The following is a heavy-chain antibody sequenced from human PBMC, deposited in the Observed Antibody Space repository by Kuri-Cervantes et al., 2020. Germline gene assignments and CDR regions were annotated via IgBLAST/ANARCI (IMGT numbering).Heavy chain of an antibody. CDR1: GFTFSNYW. J-gene: IGHJ6*02. D-gene: IGHD3-22*01. CDR3: AKEGDVTMIVAMDV. CDR2: IKQDGSEK. Sequence: GGSLRLSCAASGFTFSNYWMSWVRQAPGKGLEWVANIKQDGSEKYYVDSVKGRFTISRDNAKNSLYLQMNSLRAEDTAVYYCAKEGDVTMIVAMDVWGQGTTVTVSS. V-gene: IGHV3-7*01.